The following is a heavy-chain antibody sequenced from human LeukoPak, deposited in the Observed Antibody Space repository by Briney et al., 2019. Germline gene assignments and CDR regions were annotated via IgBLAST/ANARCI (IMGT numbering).Heavy chain of an antibody. V-gene: IGHV4-59*08. CDR2: IYYSGST. CDR3: ARPMVRGVIVSFDI. Sequence: SETLSLTCTVSGGSISSYYWSWIRQPPGKGLEWIGYIYYSGSTNYNPSLKSRVTISVDTSKNQFSLKLSSVTAADTAVYYCARPMVRGVIVSFDIWGQGTMVTVSS. D-gene: IGHD3-10*01. J-gene: IGHJ3*02. CDR1: GGSISSYY.